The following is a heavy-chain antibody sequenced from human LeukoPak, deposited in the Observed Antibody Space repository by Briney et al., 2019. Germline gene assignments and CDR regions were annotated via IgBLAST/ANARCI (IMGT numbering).Heavy chain of an antibody. CDR1: GASISSYY. Sequence: KHSETLSLTCTVSGASISSYYWSWIRQPPGKGLEWIGEINHSGSTNYNPSLKSRVTISVDTSKNQFSLKLSSVTAADTAVYYCARLNKNDSGSYRFGKKKRGYMDVWGKGTTVTISS. CDR2: INHSGST. D-gene: IGHD3-10*01. J-gene: IGHJ6*03. CDR3: ARLNKNDSGSYRFGKKKRGYMDV. V-gene: IGHV4-34*01.